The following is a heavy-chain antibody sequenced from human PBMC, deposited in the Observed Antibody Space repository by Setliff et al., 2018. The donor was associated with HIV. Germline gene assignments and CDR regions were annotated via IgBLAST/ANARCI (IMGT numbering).Heavy chain of an antibody. Sequence: ASVKVSCKASGYTFNNYDINWVRQAPGQGLEWMGWISAYNGNTNYAQKLQGRVTMTTDTSTSTAYMELRSLRSDDTAVYYCARDGDYGEYGAWGQGTLVTVSS. D-gene: IGHD4-17*01. CDR1: GYTFNNYD. CDR3: ARDGDYGEYGA. J-gene: IGHJ5*02. CDR2: ISAYNGNT. V-gene: IGHV1-18*01.